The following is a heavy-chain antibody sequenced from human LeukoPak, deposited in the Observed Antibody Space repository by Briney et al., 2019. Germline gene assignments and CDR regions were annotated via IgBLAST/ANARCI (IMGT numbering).Heavy chain of an antibody. V-gene: IGHV4-30-2*01. CDR2: IYHSGST. D-gene: IGHD6-13*01. CDR1: GGSISSGGYS. Sequence: TLSLTCAVSGGSISSGGYSWSWIRQPPGKGLEWIGYIYHSGSTYYNPSLKSRVTISVDRSKNQFSLQLNSVTPEDTAVYYCARRTQAGTGAFDIWGQGTMVTVSS. CDR3: ARRTQAGTGAFDI. J-gene: IGHJ3*02.